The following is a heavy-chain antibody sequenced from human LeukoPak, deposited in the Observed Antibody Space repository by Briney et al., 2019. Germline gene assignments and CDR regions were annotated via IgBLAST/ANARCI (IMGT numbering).Heavy chain of an antibody. D-gene: IGHD6-13*01. CDR3: AREEYSSSWWDYNWFDP. CDR1: GGSIGSYY. Sequence: PSETLSLTCTVSGGSIGSYYWSWIRQPPGKGLEWIGYIYYSGSTNYNPSLKSRVTISVDTSKNQFSLKLSSVTAEDTAVYYCAREEYSSSWWDYNWFDPWGQGTLVTVSS. CDR2: IYYSGST. J-gene: IGHJ5*02. V-gene: IGHV4-59*01.